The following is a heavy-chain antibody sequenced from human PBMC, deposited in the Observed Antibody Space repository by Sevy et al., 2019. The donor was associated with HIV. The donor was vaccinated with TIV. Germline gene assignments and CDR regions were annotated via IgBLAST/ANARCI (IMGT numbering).Heavy chain of an antibody. CDR3: TRGRRVYADYGVDY. V-gene: IGHV3-49*03. D-gene: IGHD4-17*01. CDR1: GFTFGEYS. J-gene: IGHJ4*02. CDR2: IRSEVYGGTT. Sequence: GGSLRLSCTASGFTFGEYSMSWFRQAPGKGLEWVSFIRSEVYGGTTEYAASVKGRFIISRDDSKSIAYLQMSSLKTEDTAVYYCTRGRRVYADYGVDYWGQGTLVTVSS.